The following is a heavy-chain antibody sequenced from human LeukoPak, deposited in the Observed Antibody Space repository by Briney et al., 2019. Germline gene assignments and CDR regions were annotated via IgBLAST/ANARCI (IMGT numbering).Heavy chain of an antibody. V-gene: IGHV3-23*01. Sequence: GGSLRLSCAASGFTFSSYGMSWVRQAPGKGLEWVSAISGSGGSTYYADSVKGRFTISRDNAENSLYVQMKSLRDGDTAVYYCARDPYSGGYGAYYYYYMDVWGKGTTVTVSS. CDR2: ISGSGGST. CDR3: ARDPYSGGYGAYYYYYMDV. D-gene: IGHD6-19*01. J-gene: IGHJ6*03. CDR1: GFTFSSYG.